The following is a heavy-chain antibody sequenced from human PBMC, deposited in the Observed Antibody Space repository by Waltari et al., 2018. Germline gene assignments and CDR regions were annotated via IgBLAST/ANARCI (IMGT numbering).Heavy chain of an antibody. D-gene: IGHD1-1*01. CDR1: GGSISISNYF. J-gene: IGHJ6*03. CDR2: IYYSEIT. Sequence: QVQLQESGPGLVRPSEALSLNCTVPGGSISISNYFWAWVRQPPGKGLEWIGSIYYSEITYYNPSLKSRVTISGDTSKNQFSLNLSSVTAADSAVYYCARSTGIPTGHYMDVWGKGTTVTISS. CDR3: ARSTGIPTGHYMDV. V-gene: IGHV4-39*07.